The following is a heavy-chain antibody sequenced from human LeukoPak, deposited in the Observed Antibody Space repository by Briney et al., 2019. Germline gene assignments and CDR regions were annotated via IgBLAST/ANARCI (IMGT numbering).Heavy chain of an antibody. D-gene: IGHD2-15*01. CDR3: AGSVVGQEFDY. J-gene: IGHJ4*02. CDR1: GGPMNFYY. CDR2: IYTSGST. Sequence: SETLSLTCTVSGGPMNFYYGSWIRQPPGKGLEWIGYIYTSGSTNYNPSLKGRVTISVDTSKNQFSLKLSSVTAADTAVYYCAGSVVGQEFDYWGQGTLVTVSS. V-gene: IGHV4-4*09.